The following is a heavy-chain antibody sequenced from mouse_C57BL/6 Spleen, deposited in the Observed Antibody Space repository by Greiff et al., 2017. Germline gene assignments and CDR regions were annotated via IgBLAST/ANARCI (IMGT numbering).Heavy chain of an antibody. J-gene: IGHJ1*03. Sequence: QVQLQQSGAELVRPGASVTLSCKASGYTFTDYAMHWVKQTPVHGLEWIGAIDPETGGTAYNQKFQGKAILTADKSSSTAYMELRSLTSEDSAVEYRTPEYYGSSYGDVEGRGTGTTVTVAS. CDR1: GYTFTDYA. CDR2: IDPETGGT. D-gene: IGHD1-1*01. V-gene: IGHV1-15*01. CDR3: TPEYYGSSYGDVEG.